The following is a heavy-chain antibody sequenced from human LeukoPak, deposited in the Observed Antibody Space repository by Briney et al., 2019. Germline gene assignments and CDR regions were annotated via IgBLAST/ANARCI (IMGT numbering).Heavy chain of an antibody. V-gene: IGHV1-8*02. CDR2: MNPNSGNT. J-gene: IGHJ4*02. CDR3: ARVSRRSWGSGWSKTLDF. CDR1: GYTFTNYD. D-gene: IGHD6-19*01. Sequence: GASVKVSCKASGYTFTNYDINWVRQATGQGLEWMGWMNPNSGNTGYARKFQGRVTMTRNTSISTAYMELSSLRSEDTAVYYCARVSRRSWGSGWSKTLDFWGQGTLVTVSS.